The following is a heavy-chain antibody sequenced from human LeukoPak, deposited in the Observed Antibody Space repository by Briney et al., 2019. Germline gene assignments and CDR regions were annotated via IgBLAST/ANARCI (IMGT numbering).Heavy chain of an antibody. J-gene: IGHJ4*02. CDR1: GGSISSGGYY. V-gene: IGHV4-30-2*01. D-gene: IGHD3-3*01. Sequence: SETLSLTCTVSGGSISSGGYYWSWIRQPPGKGLEWIGYIYHSGSTYYNPSLKSRVTISVDRSKNQFSLKLSSVTAADTAVYYCARSLWSGYSLWYWGQGTLVTVSS. CDR2: IYHSGST. CDR3: ARSLWSGYSLWY.